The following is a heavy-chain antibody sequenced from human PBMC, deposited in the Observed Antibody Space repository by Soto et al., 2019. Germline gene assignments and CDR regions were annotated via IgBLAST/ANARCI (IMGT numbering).Heavy chain of an antibody. D-gene: IGHD2-15*01. CDR3: ARDRRVEMASPDAFDI. CDR1: GGTFSSYA. V-gene: IGHV1-69*13. J-gene: IGHJ3*02. Sequence: ASVKVSCKASGGTFSSYAISWVRQAPGQGLEWMGGIIPIFGTANYAQKFQGRVTITADESTSTAYMELSSLRSEDTAVYYCARDRRVEMASPDAFDIWGQGTMVTVSS. CDR2: IIPIFGTA.